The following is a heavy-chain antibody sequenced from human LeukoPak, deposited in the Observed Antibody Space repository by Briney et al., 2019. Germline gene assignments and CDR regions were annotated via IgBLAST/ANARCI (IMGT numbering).Heavy chain of an antibody. Sequence: PGGSLRLSCVASGFPLSSYSINWIRQAPGKGLEWVSYISPSSGNIYYLDSVQGRFTVSRDNDRNSLFLQIDSPTAEDTAVYFCVRVEGTCFDYWGQGALVTVSS. CDR1: GFPLSSYS. CDR2: ISPSSGNI. J-gene: IGHJ4*02. D-gene: IGHD1-1*01. CDR3: VRVEGTCFDY. V-gene: IGHV3-48*01.